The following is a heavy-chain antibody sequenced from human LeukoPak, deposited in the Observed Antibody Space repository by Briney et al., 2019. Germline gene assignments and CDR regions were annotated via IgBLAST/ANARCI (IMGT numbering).Heavy chain of an antibody. CDR2: FDPEDGET. Sequence: ASVTVSFKVSGYTLTELSMHWVRQAPGKGLEWMGGFDPEDGETIYAQKFQGRVTMTEDTSTDTAYMELSSLRSEDTAVYYCATTESREGIAALPPGYYYYYGMDVWGKGTTVTVSS. V-gene: IGHV1-24*01. CDR1: GYTLTELS. J-gene: IGHJ6*04. D-gene: IGHD6-13*01. CDR3: ATTESREGIAALPPGYYYYYGMDV.